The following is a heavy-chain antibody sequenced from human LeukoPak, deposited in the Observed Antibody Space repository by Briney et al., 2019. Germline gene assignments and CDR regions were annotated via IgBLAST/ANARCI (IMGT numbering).Heavy chain of an antibody. CDR1: GFTFSTYA. V-gene: IGHV3-23*01. J-gene: IGHJ4*02. CDR3: ARVSLGAAAGTSR. D-gene: IGHD6-13*01. Sequence: GSLRLSCAASGFTFSTYAMTWVRQAPGKGLEWVSSLTGNGGSAYYADSVKGRFTISRDNSKNTLYLQMNSLRADDTAIYYCARVSLGAAAGTSRWGQGTLVTVSS. CDR2: LTGNGGSA.